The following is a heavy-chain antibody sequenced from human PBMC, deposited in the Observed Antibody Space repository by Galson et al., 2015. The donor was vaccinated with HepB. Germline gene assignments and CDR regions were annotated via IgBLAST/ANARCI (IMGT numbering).Heavy chain of an antibody. CDR2: ISPYNRDT. CDR3: ARGARVRGVGATQNNGFDP. J-gene: IGHJ5*02. Sequence: SVKVSCKASGYTFSSYSITWVRQAPGQGLEWMGWISPYNRDTKYAQKFQGRVTMTADTSTSTAYMELRGLRSDDTAVYFCARGARVRGVGATQNNGFDPWGQGTLVTVSS. CDR1: GYTFSSYS. D-gene: IGHD2-15*01. V-gene: IGHV1-18*01.